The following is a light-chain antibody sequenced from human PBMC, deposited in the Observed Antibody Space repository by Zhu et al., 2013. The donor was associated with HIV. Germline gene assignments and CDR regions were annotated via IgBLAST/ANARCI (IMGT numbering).Light chain of an antibody. J-gene: IGKJ2*03. V-gene: IGKV3D-15*01. CDR1: QSVRSN. Sequence: EIVMTQSPATLSVSPGETATLSCRASQSVRSNLAWYQHKPGQAPRLLMYGASTRGTGIPDRFSGSGSGTDFSLSISRLEPEDFAVYYCHQRSNWPHSFGQGTKLEIK. CDR2: GAS. CDR3: HQRSNWPHS.